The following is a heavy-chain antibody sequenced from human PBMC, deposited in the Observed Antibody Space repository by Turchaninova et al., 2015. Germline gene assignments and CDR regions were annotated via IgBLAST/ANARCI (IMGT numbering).Heavy chain of an antibody. CDR2: ISYDGSKK. Sequence: VQLVESGGGVVQPGRSLRLSCAASGFTFSSYGMHWVRQAPGKGLEWVAVISYDGSKKYYADSVKGRFIISRDNSKNTLYLQMNSLRAEDTAVYYCAKFSSSSSDFDYWGQGTLVTVSS. CDR1: GFTFSSYG. J-gene: IGHJ4*02. CDR3: AKFSSSSSDFDY. V-gene: IGHV3-30*18. D-gene: IGHD6-6*01.